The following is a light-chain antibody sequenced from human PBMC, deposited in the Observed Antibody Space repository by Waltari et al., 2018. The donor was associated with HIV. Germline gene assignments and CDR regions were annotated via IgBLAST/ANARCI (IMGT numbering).Light chain of an antibody. CDR3: ATWDDKLRGVV. CDR2: VNN. J-gene: IGLJ2*01. Sequence: QSALNQRPSASGTPGQGVTHSCSGSSCDIGGYYVSWSQPHPGTAPKLLIYVNNPRRCGVPDRCTAAKSGTSASLGTRGARSEDEADYYWATWDDKLRGVVFGGGTKVSVL. V-gene: IGLV1-47*01. CDR1: SCDIGGYY.